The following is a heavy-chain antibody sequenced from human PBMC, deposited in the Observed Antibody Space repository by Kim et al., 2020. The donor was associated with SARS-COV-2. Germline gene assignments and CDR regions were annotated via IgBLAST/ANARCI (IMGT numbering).Heavy chain of an antibody. J-gene: IGHJ4*02. V-gene: IGHV4-59*08. CDR1: GGSISSYY. D-gene: IGHD4-17*01. CDR2: IYYSGST. Sequence: SETLSLTCTVSGGSISSYYWSWIRQPPGKGLEWIGYIYYSGSTNYNPSLKSRVTISVDTSKNQFSLKLSSVTAADTAVYYCAGSLPDYGDYVFDYWGQGT. CDR3: AGSLPDYGDYVFDY.